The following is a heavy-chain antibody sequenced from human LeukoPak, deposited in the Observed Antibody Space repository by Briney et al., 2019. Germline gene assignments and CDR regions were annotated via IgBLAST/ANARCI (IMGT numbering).Heavy chain of an antibody. D-gene: IGHD6-13*01. J-gene: IGHJ5*02. CDR1: GGSISSYY. Sequence: SETLSLTCTVSGGSISSYYWSWIRQPPGTGLEWIGYIYYSGSTNYNPSLKSRVTISVDTSKNQFSLKLSSVTAADTVVYYCAREVSSSWYVYWFDPWGQGTLVTVSS. CDR3: AREVSSSWYVYWFDP. CDR2: IYYSGST. V-gene: IGHV4-59*01.